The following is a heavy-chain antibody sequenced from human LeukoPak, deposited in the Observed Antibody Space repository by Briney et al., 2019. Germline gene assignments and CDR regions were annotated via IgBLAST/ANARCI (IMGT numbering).Heavy chain of an antibody. CDR3: AKGSTSWLYVDY. Sequence: PGGSLRLSRAASGFTFSIYAMSWVRQTPGKGLEWVSSISASGGSTYYAASVKGRFTISRDNSKNTLYLQMNSLRAEDTAVYYCAKGSTSWLYVDYWGQGTLVTVSS. J-gene: IGHJ4*02. CDR1: GFTFSIYA. V-gene: IGHV3-23*01. D-gene: IGHD6-13*01. CDR2: ISASGGST.